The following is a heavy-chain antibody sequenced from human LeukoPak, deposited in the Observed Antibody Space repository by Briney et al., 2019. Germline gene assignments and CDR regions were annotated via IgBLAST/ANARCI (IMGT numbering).Heavy chain of an antibody. CDR2: ISFDGSDA. D-gene: IGHD6-19*01. J-gene: IGHJ4*02. Sequence: PGGSLRLSCAASGFTFSGFWMHWVRQAPGKGLVWVSCISFDGSDATYADSVKGRFTISRDNAKNTLHLQMDSLRAEDTAVYYCASTFPGYSSGWLPGDYWGQGTLVTVSS. V-gene: IGHV3-74*01. CDR1: GFTFSGFW. CDR3: ASTFPGYSSGWLPGDY.